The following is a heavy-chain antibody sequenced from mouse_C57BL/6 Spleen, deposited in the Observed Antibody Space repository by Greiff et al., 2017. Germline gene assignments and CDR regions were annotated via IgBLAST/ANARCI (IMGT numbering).Heavy chain of an antibody. J-gene: IGHJ1*03. D-gene: IGHD1-2*01. CDR1: GYTFTDYN. V-gene: IGHV1-18*01. Sequence: VQLQQSGPELVKPGASVKIPCKASGYTFTDYNMDWVKQSHGKSLEWIGDINPNNGGTNYNQKFKGKATLTVDKSSSTAYMELRSLTSEDTAVYYCARSPSLLGYFDVWGTVTTVTVSS. CDR3: ARSPSLLGYFDV. CDR2: INPNNGGT.